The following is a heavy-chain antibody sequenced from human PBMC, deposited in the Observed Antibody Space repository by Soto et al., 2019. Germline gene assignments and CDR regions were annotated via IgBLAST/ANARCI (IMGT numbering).Heavy chain of an antibody. CDR3: TTYFMVRGDNLDV. CDR1: GFTFSNAW. D-gene: IGHD3-10*01. J-gene: IGHJ6*02. CDR2: IKSKTDGGTA. Sequence: EVQLVESGGGLVKPGGSLRLSCAASGFTFSNAWMSWVRQAPGKGLEWVGRIKSKTDGGTADYAAPVKGRFTISRDDSKNTLYLQMNSLKTEDTAVYYCTTYFMVRGDNLDVWGQGTTVTVSS. V-gene: IGHV3-15*01.